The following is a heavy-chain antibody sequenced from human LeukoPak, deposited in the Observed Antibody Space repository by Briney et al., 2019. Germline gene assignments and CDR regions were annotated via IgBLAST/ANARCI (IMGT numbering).Heavy chain of an antibody. CDR2: IKPDGNDK. CDR1: GFTFSNHW. V-gene: IGHV3-7*04. D-gene: IGHD1-7*01. J-gene: IGHJ4*02. CDR3: ARGNWNYPGY. Sequence: GGSLRLSCAASGFTFSNHWMIWVRQAPGKGLEWVASIKPDGNDKYYVDSVKGRFTISRDDAKNSLYLQLNSLRAEDTAVYFCARGNWNYPGYWGQGTLVTVSS.